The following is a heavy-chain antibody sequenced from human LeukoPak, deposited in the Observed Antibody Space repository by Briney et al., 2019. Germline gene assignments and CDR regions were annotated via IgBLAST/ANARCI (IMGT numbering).Heavy chain of an antibody. CDR1: GFTFGSYS. CDR3: ARDSGRGGSCDY. D-gene: IGHD2-15*01. V-gene: IGHV3-48*01. Sequence: GGSLRLSCAASGFTFGSYSMKWVRQAPGKGLEWVSHIDGGGSAIYYADSVKGRFTISRDNARNSLYLQMNSLRGEDTGVYYCARDSGRGGSCDYWGQGTLVTVSS. J-gene: IGHJ4*02. CDR2: IDGGGSAI.